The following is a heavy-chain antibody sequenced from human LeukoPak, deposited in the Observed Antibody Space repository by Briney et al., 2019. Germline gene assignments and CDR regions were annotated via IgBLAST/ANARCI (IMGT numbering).Heavy chain of an antibody. Sequence: PGGSLRLSCAASGFTFNNYAIHCVRQAPGKGLECVAVISDDESTKYYADSVKGRFTISRDNSKNTLCLQLNIPRAEDPAVYYRPRDYGDDAVPWFDPWGQGTLVSVSS. D-gene: IGHD4-17*01. V-gene: IGHV3-30-3*01. J-gene: IGHJ5*02. CDR1: GFTFNNYA. CDR2: ISDDESTK. CDR3: PRDYGDDAVPWFDP.